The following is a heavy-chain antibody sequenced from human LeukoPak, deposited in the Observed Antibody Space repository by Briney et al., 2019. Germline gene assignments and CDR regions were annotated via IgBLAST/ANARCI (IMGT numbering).Heavy chain of an antibody. V-gene: IGHV4-4*07. CDR1: GGSISSYY. Sequence: PSETLSLTCTVSGGSISSYYWSWIRQPAGKGLEWIGRIYTSGSTNYNPSLKSRVTISVDTSKNQFSLKLSSVTAADTAVYYCARESCSSTSCYSGDDAFDIWGQGTMVTVSS. D-gene: IGHD2-2*02. CDR2: IYTSGST. CDR3: ARESCSSTSCYSGDDAFDI. J-gene: IGHJ3*02.